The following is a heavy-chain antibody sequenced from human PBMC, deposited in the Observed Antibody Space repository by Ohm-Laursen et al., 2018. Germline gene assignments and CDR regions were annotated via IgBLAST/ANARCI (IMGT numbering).Heavy chain of an antibody. CDR3: AKDISPMIVAHADDAFDI. V-gene: IGHV3-9*01. Sequence: SLRLSCAASGSTFSNYWMHWVRQAPGKGLEWVSGISWNSGSIGYADSVKGRFTISRDNAKNSLYLQMNSLRAEDTALYYCAKDISPMIVAHADDAFDIWGQGTMVTVSS. CDR2: ISWNSGSI. CDR1: GSTFSNYW. D-gene: IGHD3-22*01. J-gene: IGHJ3*02.